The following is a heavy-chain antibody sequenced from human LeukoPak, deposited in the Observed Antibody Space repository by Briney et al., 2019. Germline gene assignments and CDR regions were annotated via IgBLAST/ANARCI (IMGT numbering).Heavy chain of an antibody. D-gene: IGHD3-22*01. J-gene: IGHJ4*02. CDR2: IYPGDSDT. CDR3: ARHGAYYYDSSGFFDY. Sequence: PGESLKISCKGSGYSFTSYWIGWVRQMPGKGLEWMGIIYPGDSDTRYSPSFQGQVTISADKSISTAYLQWSSLKASDTAMYYCARHGAYYYDSSGFFDYWGQGTLVTVSS. CDR1: GYSFTSYW. V-gene: IGHV5-51*01.